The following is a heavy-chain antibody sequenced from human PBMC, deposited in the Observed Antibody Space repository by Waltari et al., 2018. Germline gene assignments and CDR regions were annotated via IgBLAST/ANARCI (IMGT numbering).Heavy chain of an antibody. CDR1: GASVSSGSYY. CDR3: ARDDYAVRALD. CDR2: IYYTGST. J-gene: IGHJ1*01. D-gene: IGHD4-17*01. V-gene: IGHV4-61*01. Sequence: QVQLQESGPGLVKPSETLSLTCPVSGASVSSGSYYWTWVRQPPGKGLEWIGYIYYTGSTNYNPSLESRVTISIDTSKSQFSLKLSFVTAADTAVYYCARDDYAVRALDWGQGTLVTVSS.